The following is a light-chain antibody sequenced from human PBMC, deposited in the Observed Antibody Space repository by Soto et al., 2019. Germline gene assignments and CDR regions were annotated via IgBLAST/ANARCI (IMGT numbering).Light chain of an antibody. CDR2: EVS. V-gene: IGLV2-14*01. J-gene: IGLJ3*02. CDR1: SSDVGGYNY. Sequence: QSALTQPASVSGSPGQSITISCTGTSSDVGGYNYVSWYQQHPGKAPKLMIYEVSNRPSGVSNRFSGSKSDNTASLAISGLQSDDEADYYCAAWDDTLSGPVFGGGTKLTVL. CDR3: AAWDDTLSGPV.